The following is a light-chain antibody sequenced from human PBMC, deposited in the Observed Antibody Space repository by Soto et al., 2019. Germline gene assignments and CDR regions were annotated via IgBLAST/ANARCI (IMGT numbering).Light chain of an antibody. CDR2: ETS. J-gene: IGLJ1*01. CDR3: SSYRNNTYV. Sequence: QSVLTQPASVSGSPGQSITISCTGTSSDVGGYSYVSWYQQHPGKAPKLMIYETSARPSGVSNRFSGSKSGNTASLTISGLQAEDEADYYCSSYRNNTYVFGTGTKVTVL. V-gene: IGLV2-14*01. CDR1: SSDVGGYSY.